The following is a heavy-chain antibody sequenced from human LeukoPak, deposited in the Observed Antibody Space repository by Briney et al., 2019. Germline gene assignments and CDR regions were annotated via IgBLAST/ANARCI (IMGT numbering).Heavy chain of an antibody. CDR3: AKAWRKNQLLSNVDY. D-gene: IGHD2-2*01. CDR1: GYTFTGYY. Sequence: GASVKVSCKASGYTFTGYYMHWVRQAPGQGLEWMGRINPNSGGTNYAQKFQGRVTMTRDTSISTAYMELSRLRSDDTAVYYCAKAWRKNQLLSNVDYWGQGTLVTVSS. V-gene: IGHV1-2*06. J-gene: IGHJ4*02. CDR2: INPNSGGT.